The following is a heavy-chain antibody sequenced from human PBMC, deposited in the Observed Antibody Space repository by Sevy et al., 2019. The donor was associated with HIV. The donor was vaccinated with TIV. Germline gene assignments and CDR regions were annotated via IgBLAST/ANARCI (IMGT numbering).Heavy chain of an antibody. CDR2: VYYTGGT. J-gene: IGHJ3*02. Sequence: SETLSLTCTVSGGSINSDPWNWIRQPPGKGLEWIGYVYYTGGTNYNPSLKNRVTISVDRTKNQFSLKLTSVTAADTAVYYCAGRNDFDIWGQGTMVTVSS. CDR1: GGSINSDP. CDR3: AGRNDFDI. V-gene: IGHV4-59*08.